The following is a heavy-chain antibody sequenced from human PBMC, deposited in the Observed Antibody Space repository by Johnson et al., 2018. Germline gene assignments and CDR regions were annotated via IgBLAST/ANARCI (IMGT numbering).Heavy chain of an antibody. CDR2: IGTAGDT. D-gene: IGHD6-13*01. CDR1: GFTFSSYD. CDR3: ARDSCAYSSTCQKVAFDI. V-gene: IGHV3-13*01. Sequence: EVQLVESGGGLVQPGGSLRLSCAASGFTFSSYDMHWVRQATGKGLEWVSAIGTAGDTYYPGSVKGRFTISRENAKNSLYHQMNSLRAGDTAVDYCARDSCAYSSTCQKVAFDIWGQGTMVTVSS. J-gene: IGHJ3*02.